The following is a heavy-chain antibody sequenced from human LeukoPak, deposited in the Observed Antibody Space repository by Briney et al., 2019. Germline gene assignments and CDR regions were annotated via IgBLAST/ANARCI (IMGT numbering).Heavy chain of an antibody. D-gene: IGHD2-21*01. CDR2: IKQDGSEK. J-gene: IGHJ6*02. CDR1: GFTFSSYA. V-gene: IGHV3-7*01. Sequence: GGSLRLSCAASGFTFSSYAMSWVRQAPGKGLEWVANIKQDGSEKDYVDSVKGRFTVSRDNAKNSLYLQMNSLRAEDTAVYYCARYCGGDCYGMDVWGQGTTVTVS. CDR3: ARYCGGDCYGMDV.